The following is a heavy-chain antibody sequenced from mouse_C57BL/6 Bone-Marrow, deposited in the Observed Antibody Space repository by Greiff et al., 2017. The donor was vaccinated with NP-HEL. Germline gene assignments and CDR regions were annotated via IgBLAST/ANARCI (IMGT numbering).Heavy chain of an antibody. CDR1: GYTFTSYD. CDR2: IYPRDGNT. J-gene: IGHJ3*01. CDR3: ARGEYDSFAWFAY. V-gene: IGHV1-85*01. Sequence: VQLQQSGPELVKPGASVKLSCKASGYTFTSYDINWVKQRPGQGLEWIGGIYPRDGNTNYNQKFKGKATLTVDTSSSTAYMELHSLRPKDSAVSVCARGEYDSFAWFAYWGQGTLVTVSA. D-gene: IGHD2-12*01.